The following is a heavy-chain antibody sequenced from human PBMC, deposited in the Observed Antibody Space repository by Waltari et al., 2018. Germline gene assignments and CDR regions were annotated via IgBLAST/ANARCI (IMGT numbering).Heavy chain of an antibody. CDR2: IYSGGNT. Sequence: QVQLVESGGGVVQPGRSLRLSCAASGFTFGKYAVHWGRQAPGQGLEWVSVIYSGGNTYYADPVKGRFTISRDNSKNTLYLQMNSLRAEDTAVYYCARVGNWGRGTLVTVSS. D-gene: IGHD6-13*01. CDR1: GFTFGKYA. V-gene: IGHV3-30*14. CDR3: ARVGN. J-gene: IGHJ4*02.